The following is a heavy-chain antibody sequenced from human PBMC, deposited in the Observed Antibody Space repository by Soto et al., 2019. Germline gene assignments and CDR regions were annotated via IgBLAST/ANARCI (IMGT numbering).Heavy chain of an antibody. V-gene: IGHV1-8*01. CDR2: MNPNSGNT. CDR1: GYTFTSYD. CDR3: ARGTKSHYYYYYYMHV. D-gene: IGHD2-8*01. Sequence: ASVKVSCKASGYTFTSYDINWVRQATGQGLEWMGWMNPNSGNTGYAQKFQGRVTMTRNTSISTAYMELSSLRSEDTAVYYCARGTKSHYYYYYYMHVWGKGTTVTVSS. J-gene: IGHJ6*03.